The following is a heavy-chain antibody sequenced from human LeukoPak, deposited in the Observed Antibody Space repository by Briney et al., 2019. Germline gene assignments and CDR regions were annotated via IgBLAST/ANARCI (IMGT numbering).Heavy chain of an antibody. D-gene: IGHD4-17*01. Sequence: SVKVSCKASGDTLDNDDITWVRQAPGRGLEWMGRIVPIVEITNYAESFQGRVTITADKSTNTFYMQLASLMSSDTAIYFCARGNYGDPNWFDPWGQGTLVTVSS. CDR3: ARGNYGDPNWFDP. CDR2: IVPIVEIT. V-gene: IGHV1-69*04. CDR1: GDTLDNDD. J-gene: IGHJ5*02.